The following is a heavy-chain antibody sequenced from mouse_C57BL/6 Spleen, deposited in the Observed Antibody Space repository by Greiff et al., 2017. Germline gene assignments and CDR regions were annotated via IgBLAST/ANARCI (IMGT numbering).Heavy chain of an antibody. D-gene: IGHD1-1*01. CDR1: GYTFTSYW. J-gene: IGHJ2*01. CDR2: IDPSDSYT. Sequence: QVQLQQPGAELVKPGASVKLSCKASGYTFTSYWMQWVKQRPGQGLEWIGEIDPSDSYTNYTQKFKGKATLTVDTSSSTAYMQLSSLTSEDSAVYYCARFTTVVPYYFAYWGQGTTLTVSS. CDR3: ARFTTVVPYYFAY. V-gene: IGHV1-50*01.